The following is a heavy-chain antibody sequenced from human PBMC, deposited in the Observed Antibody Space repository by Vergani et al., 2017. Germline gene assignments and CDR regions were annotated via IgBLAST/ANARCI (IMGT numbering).Heavy chain of an antibody. J-gene: IGHJ4*02. D-gene: IGHD1-14*01. V-gene: IGHV7-4-1*02. CDR3: ARTQCDIISAGVLDY. Sequence: VQLVQSGAEVKKSGESLRISCKASGYTFTSYDMNWVRQAPGQGLEWMGWINTNTGNPTYAQGFTGRFVFSLDTSVSTAYLQISSLKADDTAVYYCARTQCDIISAGVLDYWGEGGLVTGSS. CDR2: INTNTGNP. CDR1: GYTFTSYD.